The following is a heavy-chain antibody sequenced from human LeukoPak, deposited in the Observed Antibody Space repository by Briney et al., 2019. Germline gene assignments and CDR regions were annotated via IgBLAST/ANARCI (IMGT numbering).Heavy chain of an antibody. J-gene: IGHJ4*02. D-gene: IGHD2-2*02. CDR2: ISAYNGNT. V-gene: IGHV1-3*01. Sequence: ASVKVSCKASGYTFTGYYMHWVRQAPGQGLEWMGWISAYNGNTNYSQKFQGRVSIARDTSASTAYMELSSLTSEDTALYYCARFDTALGFDYWGQGTLVTVSS. CDR3: ARFDTALGFDY. CDR1: GYTFTGYY.